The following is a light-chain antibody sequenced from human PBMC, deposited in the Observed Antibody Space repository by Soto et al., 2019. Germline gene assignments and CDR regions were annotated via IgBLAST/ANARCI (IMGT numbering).Light chain of an antibody. J-gene: IGKJ4*01. CDR1: QNINFN. V-gene: IGKV3D-15*01. Sequence: ETLMTQSPATLSASPGERVTLSCRASQNINFNLAWYQQKPGQAPRVLIYGAFSRASGIPDRFSGSGSGTDFTLTISRLEHDDFAFYYCQQYHNWPPLTFGGGTRVEIK. CDR3: QQYHNWPPLT. CDR2: GAF.